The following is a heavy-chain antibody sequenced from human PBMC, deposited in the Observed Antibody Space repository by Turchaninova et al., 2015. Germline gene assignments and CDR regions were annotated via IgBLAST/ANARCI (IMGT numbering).Heavy chain of an antibody. J-gene: IGHJ4*02. D-gene: IGHD3-22*01. CDR3: ARGVKYGSSGYYYLDY. V-gene: IGHV3-21*01. Sequence: LVESGGGLVKPGGSLRLSCAASGFTFSNYAMNWVRQAPGKGLEWVSAISTSSTYIYYADSVKGRFTIPRDNTKNSLYLQMNSLRAEDTAVYYCARGVKYGSSGYYYLDYWGQGTLVTVSS. CDR1: GFTFSNYA. CDR2: ISTSSTYI.